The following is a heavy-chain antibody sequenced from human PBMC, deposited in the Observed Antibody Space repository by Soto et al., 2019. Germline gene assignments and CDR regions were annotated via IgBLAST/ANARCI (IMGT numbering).Heavy chain of an antibody. J-gene: IGHJ6*03. CDR3: ARSITNFGVVIINYYYYMDV. CDR2: ISSSSSTI. D-gene: IGHD3-3*01. Sequence: EVQLVESGGGLVQPGGSLRLSCAASGFTFSSYSMNWVRQAPGKGLEWVSYISSSSSTIYYADSVKGRFTISRDNAKNSLYLQMNSLRAEDTAVNFCARSITNFGVVIINYYYYMDVWGIGITVTVSS. CDR1: GFTFSSYS. V-gene: IGHV3-48*01.